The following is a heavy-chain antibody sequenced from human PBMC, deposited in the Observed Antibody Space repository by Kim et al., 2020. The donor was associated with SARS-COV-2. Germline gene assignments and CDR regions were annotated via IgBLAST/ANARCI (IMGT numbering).Heavy chain of an antibody. J-gene: IGHJ4*02. V-gene: IGHV1-8*01. CDR2: MNPNSGNT. Sequence: ASVKVSCKASGYTFTSCDINWVRQATGQGLEWMGWMNPNSGNTGYTQKFQGRVTLTTNTSISTAYMELSSLTSEDTAVYYCARGDSSGWLGDYWGQGTLVTVSS. D-gene: IGHD6-19*01. CDR1: GYTFTSCD. CDR3: ARGDSSGWLGDY.